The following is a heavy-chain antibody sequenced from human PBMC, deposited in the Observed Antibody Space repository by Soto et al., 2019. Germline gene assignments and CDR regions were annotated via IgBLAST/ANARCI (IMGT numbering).Heavy chain of an antibody. CDR1: GFTFSSFA. Sequence: PGVSLRLSCGASGFTFSSFAMSWVRQAPGKGLEWVSAISGSGGSTYYADSVKGRFTISRDNSKNTLYLQMNSLRAEDTAVYYCAKDSGGTMIVVARDDAFDIWGQGTMVTVSS. J-gene: IGHJ3*02. CDR3: AKDSGGTMIVVARDDAFDI. D-gene: IGHD3-22*01. V-gene: IGHV3-23*01. CDR2: ISGSGGST.